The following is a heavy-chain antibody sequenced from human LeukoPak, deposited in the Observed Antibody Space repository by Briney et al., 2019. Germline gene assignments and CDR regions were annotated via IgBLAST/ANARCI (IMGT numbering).Heavy chain of an antibody. CDR1: GGTFSSYA. J-gene: IGHJ6*03. CDR3: AIKQLVLPYYYYYMDV. D-gene: IGHD6-6*01. Sequence: ASVKVSCKASGGTFSSYAISWVRQAPGQGLEWMGGIIPIFGTANYAQKFQGRVTITADKSTSTAYMELSSLRSEDTAVYYCAIKQLVLPYYYYYMDVWGKGTTVTVSS. V-gene: IGHV1-69*06. CDR2: IIPIFGTA.